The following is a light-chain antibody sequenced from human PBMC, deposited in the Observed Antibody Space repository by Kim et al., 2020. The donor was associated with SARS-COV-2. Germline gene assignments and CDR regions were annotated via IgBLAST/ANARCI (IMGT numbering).Light chain of an antibody. CDR1: KLGDKY. V-gene: IGLV3-1*01. Sequence: ELTQPPSVSVSPGQTASITCSGDKLGDKYACWYQQKPGQSPVLVIYQDSKRPSGIPERFSGSNSGNTATLTISGTQAMDEADYYCQAWDSSTWVFGGGTKLTVL. CDR2: QDS. J-gene: IGLJ3*02. CDR3: QAWDSSTWV.